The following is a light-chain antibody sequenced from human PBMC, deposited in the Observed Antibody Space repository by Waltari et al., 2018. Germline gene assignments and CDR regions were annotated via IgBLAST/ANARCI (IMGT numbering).Light chain of an antibody. CDR1: SSDVGGYNL. V-gene: IGLV2-23*01. J-gene: IGLJ1*01. Sequence: QSALTQPASVSGSPGQSITLSCTGTSSDVGGYNLVSWYQQHPGKAPKVMIYEGSQRPSGVSNRFSASKSGNTASLTISGLQAEDEADYYCCSYAGSSTYVFGSGTEVTVL. CDR2: EGS. CDR3: CSYAGSSTYV.